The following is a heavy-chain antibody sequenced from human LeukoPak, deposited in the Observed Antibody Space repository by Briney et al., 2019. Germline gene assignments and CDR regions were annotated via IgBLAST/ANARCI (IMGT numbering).Heavy chain of an antibody. J-gene: IGHJ4*02. V-gene: IGHV4-38-2*02. CDR2: IYHSGNT. CDR1: GYSISTSYY. CDR3: ARASGGDGSGSL. Sequence: PSETLSLTCTVSGYSISTSYYWGWIRQPPGKGLKWIGSIYHSGNTYYNPSLKSRVTISVDTSKNQFSLNLSSVTAADTAMYYCARASGGDGSGSLWGQGTPVTVSS. D-gene: IGHD3-10*01.